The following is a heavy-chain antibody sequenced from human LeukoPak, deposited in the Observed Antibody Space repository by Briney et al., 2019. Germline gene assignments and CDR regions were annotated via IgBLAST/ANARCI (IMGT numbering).Heavy chain of an antibody. Sequence: GGSLRLSCAASGFTVSSNYMSWVRQAPGKGLEWVSVIYSGGSTYYADSVKGRFTISRDNSKNTLYLQMNSLRAEDTAVYYCARDPQRYCSGGGCQYYYMDVWGKGTTVTVSS. V-gene: IGHV3-53*01. CDR1: GFTVSSNY. D-gene: IGHD2-15*01. J-gene: IGHJ6*03. CDR2: IYSGGST. CDR3: ARDPQRYCSGGGCQYYYMDV.